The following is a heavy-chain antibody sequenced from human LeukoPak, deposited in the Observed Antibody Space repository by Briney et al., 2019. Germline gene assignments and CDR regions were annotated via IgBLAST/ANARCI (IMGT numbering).Heavy chain of an antibody. D-gene: IGHD5-24*01. V-gene: IGHV1-69*04. CDR3: ARVIDGYNRATDYFDY. CDR1: GGTFSIYA. CDR2: IIPILGIA. J-gene: IGHJ4*02. Sequence: SVTVSFTAPGGTFSIYAISWVRQAPGQGLEWMGRIIPILGIANYAQKFQGRVTITADKSTSTAYMELSSLRSEDTAVYYCARVIDGYNRATDYFDYWGQGTLVTVSS.